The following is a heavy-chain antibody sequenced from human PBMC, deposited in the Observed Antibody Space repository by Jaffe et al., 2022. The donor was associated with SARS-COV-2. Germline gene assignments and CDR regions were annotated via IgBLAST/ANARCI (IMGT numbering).Heavy chain of an antibody. V-gene: IGHV3-74*03. J-gene: IGHJ6*02. CDR1: GFTFSNHW. Sequence: EVQLVESGGGLVQPGGSLRLSCAASGFTFSNHWMYWVRQGPGKGLVWVSHINPDGSDTQYADSVKGRFTVSRDNAKNQLNLQMNSLRAEDTAVYYCTRDLHNYGMDVWGQGTTVTVFS. CDR3: TRDLHNYGMDV. CDR2: INPDGSDT.